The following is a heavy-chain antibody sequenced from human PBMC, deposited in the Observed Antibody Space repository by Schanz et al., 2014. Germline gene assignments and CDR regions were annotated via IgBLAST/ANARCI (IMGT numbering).Heavy chain of an antibody. CDR1: GYTFSNDD. D-gene: IGHD6-19*01. CDR2: MNPNSGNT. V-gene: IGHV1-8*01. CDR3: ARLGTSMAVAGSVIDSYYYYMDV. Sequence: QVQLVQSGAELRKPGTSVKVSCKTSGYTFSNDDINWVRQATGQGLEWMGWMNPNSGNTGYAQKFQGRVTMTRNTSISTAYMELSSLRSEDTAVYYCARLGTSMAVAGSVIDSYYYYMDVWGEGTTVTVSS. J-gene: IGHJ6*03.